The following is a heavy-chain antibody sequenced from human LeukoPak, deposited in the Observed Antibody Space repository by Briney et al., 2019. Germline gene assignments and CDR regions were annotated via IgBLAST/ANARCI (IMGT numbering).Heavy chain of an antibody. CDR1: GFTFSNAW. J-gene: IGHJ4*02. V-gene: IGHV3-15*01. D-gene: IGHD3-3*01. CDR3: TPQGLL. CDR2: IKIKADGAAT. Sequence: GGSLRLSCAVTGFTFSNAWMSWVRQAPGKGLEWVGRIKIKADGAATDYGAAVRGRFIISRDDSKNMTFLQMNSLKTEDTGVYYCTPQGLLWGQGTLVTVSS.